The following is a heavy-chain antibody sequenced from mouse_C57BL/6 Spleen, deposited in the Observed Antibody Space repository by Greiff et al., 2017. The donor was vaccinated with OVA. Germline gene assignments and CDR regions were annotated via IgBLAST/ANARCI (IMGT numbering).Heavy chain of an antibody. D-gene: IGHD2-5*01. J-gene: IGHJ4*01. V-gene: IGHV1-75*01. Sequence: VQLKESGPELVKPGASVKISCKASGYTFTDYYINWVKQRPGQGLEWIGWIFPGGGSTYYNEKFKGKATLTVDKSSSTAYMLLSSLTSEDSAVYFCARSYYSNYVYYYAMDYWGQGTSVTVSS. CDR1: GYTFTDYY. CDR3: ARSYYSNYVYYYAMDY. CDR2: IFPGGGST.